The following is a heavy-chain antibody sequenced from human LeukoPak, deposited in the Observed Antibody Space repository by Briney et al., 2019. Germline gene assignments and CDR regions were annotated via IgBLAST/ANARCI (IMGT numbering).Heavy chain of an antibody. CDR3: ARGTKLTTAADFDY. D-gene: IGHD2-2*01. CDR1: GYTFTDYF. Sequence: ASVKVSCTASGYTFTDYFMHWVRQAPGQGLEWMGWINPNSGATNYARKFQGRVTMTRDTSITTASLELSSLRSDDTAVFYCARGTKLTTAADFDYWGRGTLVTVSS. J-gene: IGHJ4*02. V-gene: IGHV1-2*02. CDR2: INPNSGAT.